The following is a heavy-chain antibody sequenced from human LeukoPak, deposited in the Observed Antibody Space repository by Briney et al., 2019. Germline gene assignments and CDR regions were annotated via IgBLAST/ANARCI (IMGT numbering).Heavy chain of an antibody. D-gene: IGHD3-3*01. Sequence: GASVKVSCKASGYTFTSYGISWVRQAPGQGLEWMGWISAYNGNTNYAQKLQGRVTMTTDTSTSTAYMELRSLRSDDTAVYHCAREGGTTYYDFWSGYYPIDYWGQGTLVTVSS. V-gene: IGHV1-18*01. CDR3: AREGGTTYYDFWSGYYPIDY. CDR2: ISAYNGNT. CDR1: GYTFTSYG. J-gene: IGHJ4*02.